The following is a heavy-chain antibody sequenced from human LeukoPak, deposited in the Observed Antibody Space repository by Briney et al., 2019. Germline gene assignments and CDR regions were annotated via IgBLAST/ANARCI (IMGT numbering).Heavy chain of an antibody. J-gene: IGHJ5*02. CDR2: ISWNSGSI. Sequence: GGSLRLSCAASGFTFDEYAIHWVRHAPGKGLEWVSGISWNSGSIGYADSVKGRFTISRDNAKNSLYLQMNSLRAEDTAVYYCARDRGILWFGELFPWGQGTLVTVSS. V-gene: IGHV3-9*01. CDR1: GFTFDEYA. CDR3: ARDRGILWFGELFP. D-gene: IGHD3-10*01.